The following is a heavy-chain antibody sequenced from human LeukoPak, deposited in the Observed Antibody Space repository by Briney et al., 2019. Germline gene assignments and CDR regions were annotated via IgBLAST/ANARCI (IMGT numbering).Heavy chain of an antibody. CDR3: ARDYYDSPEGSYFDY. Sequence: SETLSLTCTVSGGSISSYYWSWIRQPPGKGLEWIGYIYYSGSTNYNPSLKSRVTISVDTSKNQFSLKLSSVTAADTAVYYCARDYYDSPEGSYFDYWGQGTLVTVSS. D-gene: IGHD5-12*01. CDR2: IYYSGST. J-gene: IGHJ4*02. V-gene: IGHV4-59*01. CDR1: GGSISSYY.